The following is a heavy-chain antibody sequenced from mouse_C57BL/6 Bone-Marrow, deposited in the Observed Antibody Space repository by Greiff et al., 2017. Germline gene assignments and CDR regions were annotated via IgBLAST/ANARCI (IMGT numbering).Heavy chain of an antibody. J-gene: IGHJ1*03. CDR1: GYTFTSYC. Sequence: VQLQQSGAELARPGASVKLSCKASGYTFTSYCISWVKQRPGQGLEWIGEIYPRSGDTYYNEKFKGKDTLTADKSSSTAYMELRSLTSEDSAVXVCARWCYWYFDVWGTGTTVTVSS. CDR3: ARWCYWYFDV. D-gene: IGHD1-1*02. CDR2: IYPRSGDT. V-gene: IGHV1-81*01.